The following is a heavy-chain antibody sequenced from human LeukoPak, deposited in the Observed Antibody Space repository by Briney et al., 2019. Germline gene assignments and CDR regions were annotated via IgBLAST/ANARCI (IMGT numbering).Heavy chain of an antibody. CDR3: ATYSSSNGREFQY. D-gene: IGHD2-2*01. CDR2: ISYDGSNE. Sequence: GGSLRLPCAASGFTFSNYGIHWVRQAPGKGLDWVAVISYDGSNEYYADSVKGRFTISRDNSKNTLYLQMSSLRAEDTAVYYCATYSSSNGREFQYWGQGTLVTVSS. V-gene: IGHV3-30*03. J-gene: IGHJ1*01. CDR1: GFTFSNYG.